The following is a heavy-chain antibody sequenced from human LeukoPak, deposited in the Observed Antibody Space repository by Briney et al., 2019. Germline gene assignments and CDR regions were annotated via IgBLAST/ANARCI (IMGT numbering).Heavy chain of an antibody. Sequence: PSETLPLTCTVSGGSISSNTYYWGWIRQPPGNGLEWIASISYSGSTYYNPSLKSRVTISVDTSKNQFSLRLSSVTAADTAVYYCARPTRVYARGPLDYWGQGTLVTVSS. V-gene: IGHV4-39*01. D-gene: IGHD2-8*01. J-gene: IGHJ4*02. CDR3: ARPTRVYARGPLDY. CDR2: ISYSGST. CDR1: GGSISSNTYY.